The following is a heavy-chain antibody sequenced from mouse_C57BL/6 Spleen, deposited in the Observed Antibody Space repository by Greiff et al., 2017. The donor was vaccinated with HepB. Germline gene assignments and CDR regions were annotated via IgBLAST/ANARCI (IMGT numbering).Heavy chain of an antibody. J-gene: IGHJ2*01. CDR1: GYTFTDYE. CDR3: TRSYGSSCADY. CDR2: IDPETGGT. V-gene: IGHV1-15*01. Sequence: VQLQQSGAELVRPGASVTLSCKASGYTFTDYEMHWVKQTPVHGLEWIGAIDPETGGTAYNQKFKGKAILTADKSSSTAYMVLRSLTSEDSAVYYCTRSYGSSCADYWGQGTTLTVSS. D-gene: IGHD1-1*01.